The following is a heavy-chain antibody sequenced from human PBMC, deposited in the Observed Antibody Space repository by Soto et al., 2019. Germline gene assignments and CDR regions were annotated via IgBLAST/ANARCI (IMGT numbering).Heavy chain of an antibody. V-gene: IGHV3-30*18. CDR3: AKDFDYGDYYYYGMDV. D-gene: IGHD4-17*01. Sequence: QVQLVESGGGVVQPGRSLRLSCAASGFTFSSYGMHWVRQAPGKGLEWVAVISYDGSNKYYADSVKGRFTISRDNSKNPLYLQMNSLRAEDTAVYYCAKDFDYGDYYYYGMDVWGQGTTVTVSS. CDR2: ISYDGSNK. CDR1: GFTFSSYG. J-gene: IGHJ6*02.